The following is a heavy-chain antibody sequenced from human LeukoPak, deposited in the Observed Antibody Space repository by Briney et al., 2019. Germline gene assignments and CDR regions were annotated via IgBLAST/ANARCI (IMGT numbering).Heavy chain of an antibody. CDR3: ATHRGLHYFDY. V-gene: IGHV4-59*08. D-gene: IGHD3/OR15-3a*01. CDR2: IYYSGGT. CDR1: GGSISSYY. J-gene: IGHJ4*02. Sequence: KTPETPSLTCTVSGGSISSYYWSWIRQPPGKGLEWIGYIYYSGGTNYNPSLKSRVTISVDTSKNQVSLRLSYVTAADTALYYCATHRGLHYFDYWGQATLVADPS.